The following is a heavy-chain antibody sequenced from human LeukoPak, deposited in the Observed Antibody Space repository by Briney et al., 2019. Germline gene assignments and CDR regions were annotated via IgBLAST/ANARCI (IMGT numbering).Heavy chain of an antibody. Sequence: GGSLRLSCEASGFNFHNFAMHWVRQAPGKGLGWVAVISNDERNKYYTDSVKGRFTISRDNSKNTVYLQMNSLRPEDTAMYYCARPSPPGDGYNPCDYWGPGALVIVSS. J-gene: IGHJ4*02. CDR3: ARPSPPGDGYNPCDY. D-gene: IGHD5-24*01. V-gene: IGHV3-30*04. CDR1: GFNFHNFA. CDR2: ISNDERNK.